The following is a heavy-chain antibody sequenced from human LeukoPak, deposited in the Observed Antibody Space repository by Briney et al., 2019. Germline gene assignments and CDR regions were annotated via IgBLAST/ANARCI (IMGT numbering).Heavy chain of an antibody. Sequence: PGGFLRLSCAASGFTFDNYAIHWVRQAPGKGLEWVSLISGDGGSTYYADSMKGRFTISRDNSKNSLYLQMNSLRTEGTALYYCARDSQEFFQHWGQGTLVTVSS. CDR2: ISGDGGST. CDR3: ARDSQEFFQH. V-gene: IGHV3-43*02. J-gene: IGHJ1*01. CDR1: GFTFDNYA.